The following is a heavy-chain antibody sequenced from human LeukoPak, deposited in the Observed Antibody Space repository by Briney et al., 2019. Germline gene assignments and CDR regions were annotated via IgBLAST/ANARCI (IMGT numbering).Heavy chain of an antibody. CDR3: AKNSGIAVAGTLRAFDI. CDR2: ILYVVSVK. CDR1: GFTFSSYG. V-gene: IGHV3-30*18. J-gene: IGHJ3*02. Sequence: PGRSPRLSCAASGFTFSSYGMHGGRQAPGKGVEWVAVILYVVSVKYFAESVKGRFTSYRDNSKNTLYMQMNSVRAEDTDLYYCAKNSGIAVAGTLRAFDIWGQGTMVTVSS. D-gene: IGHD6-19*01.